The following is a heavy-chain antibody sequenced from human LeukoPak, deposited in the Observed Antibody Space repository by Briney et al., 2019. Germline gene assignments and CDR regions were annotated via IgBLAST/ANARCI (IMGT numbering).Heavy chain of an antibody. CDR3: ARDQDSYGQDYYDSSGYYR. D-gene: IGHD3-22*01. CDR1: GFTFSSYS. Sequence: GGSLRLSRAASGFTFSSYSMNWVRQAPGKGLEWVSSISSSSSYIYYADSVKGRFTISRDNAKNSLYLQMNSLRAEDTAVYYCARDQDSYGQDYYDSSGYYRWGQGTLVTVSS. CDR2: ISSSSSYI. V-gene: IGHV3-21*01. J-gene: IGHJ4*02.